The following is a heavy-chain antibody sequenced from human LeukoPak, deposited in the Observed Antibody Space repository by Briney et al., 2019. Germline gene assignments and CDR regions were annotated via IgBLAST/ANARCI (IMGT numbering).Heavy chain of an antibody. V-gene: IGHV4-31*03. J-gene: IGHJ6*03. Sequence: SETLSPTCTVSGGSISSGGYYWSWLRQHPGKGLEWIGYIYYSGSTYYNPSLKSRVTISVDTSKNQISLKLSSVTAADTAVYYCARGGSGPDYYYYMDVWGKGTTVTVSS. CDR2: IYYSGST. CDR3: ARGGSGPDYYYYMDV. CDR1: GGSISSGGYY.